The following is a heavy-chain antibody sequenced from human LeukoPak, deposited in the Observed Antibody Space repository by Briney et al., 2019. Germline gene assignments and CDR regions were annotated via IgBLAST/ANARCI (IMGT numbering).Heavy chain of an antibody. Sequence: PGRSLRLSCAASGFTFDDYAMHWVRQAPGKGLEWVSGISWNSGSINYADSVKGRFTISRDNAKNSLYLQMDSLRAEDTAFYYCAKDISVAAAEGGDFAYWGQGTLVTVSS. CDR3: AKDISVAAAEGGDFAY. V-gene: IGHV3-9*01. CDR1: GFTFDDYA. D-gene: IGHD6-13*01. J-gene: IGHJ4*02. CDR2: ISWNSGSI.